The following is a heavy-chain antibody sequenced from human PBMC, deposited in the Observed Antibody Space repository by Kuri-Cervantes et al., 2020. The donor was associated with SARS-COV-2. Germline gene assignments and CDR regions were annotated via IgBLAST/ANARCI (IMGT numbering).Heavy chain of an antibody. Sequence: GESLKISCAGSGFNFDDYTMHWVRQVPGKGLEWISLITRDGDSIYYADSVKGRFTISRDNSKNSLYLQMNSLRTEDTAVYYCAKERVRIVGASRENAFDIWGQGTMVTVSS. V-gene: IGHV3-43*01. J-gene: IGHJ3*02. CDR2: ITRDGDSI. CDR1: GFNFDDYT. CDR3: AKERVRIVGASRENAFDI. D-gene: IGHD1-26*01.